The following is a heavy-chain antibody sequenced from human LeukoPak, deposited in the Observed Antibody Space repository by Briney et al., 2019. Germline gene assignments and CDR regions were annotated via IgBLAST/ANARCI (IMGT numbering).Heavy chain of an antibody. J-gene: IGHJ4*02. Sequence: GGSLRLSCEASGFSFAMNWVRQAPGKGLEWVAISGTGGSTFYADFAKGRFIISRDNSKDTLSLQLNSLTGTDTAVYFCAKGSVAIPQFFKSWDRGILVTVSS. CDR2: ISGTGGST. D-gene: IGHD2-21*01. CDR1: GFSFA. CDR3: AKGSVAIPQFFKS. V-gene: IGHV3-23*01.